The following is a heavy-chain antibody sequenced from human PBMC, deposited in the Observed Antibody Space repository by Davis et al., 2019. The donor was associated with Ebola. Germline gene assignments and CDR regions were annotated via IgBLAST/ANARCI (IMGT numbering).Heavy chain of an antibody. J-gene: IGHJ4*02. CDR3: AKLLYSKGYFDY. V-gene: IGHV3-23*01. CDR1: GFTFSSYS. D-gene: IGHD2-15*01. CDR2: ISGSGGST. Sequence: PGGSLRLSCAASGFTFSSYSMNWVRQAPGKGLEWVSAISGSGGSTYYADSVKGRFTISRDNSKNTLYLQMNSLRAEDTAVYYCAKLLYSKGYFDYWGQGTLVTVSS.